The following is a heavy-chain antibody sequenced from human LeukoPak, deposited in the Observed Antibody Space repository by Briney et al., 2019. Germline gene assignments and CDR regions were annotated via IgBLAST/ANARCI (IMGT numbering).Heavy chain of an antibody. CDR1: GGSISSGGYY. Sequence: SETLSLTCTVSGGSISSGGYYWGWIRQPPGKGLEWIGNIHHSGSTYYNPSLKSRVTISVDTSKNQLSLKLSFVTAADTAVYYCGGMAAGIGFFQHWGQGTLVTVSS. CDR2: IHHSGST. D-gene: IGHD6-13*01. CDR3: GGMAAGIGFFQH. V-gene: IGHV4-39*07. J-gene: IGHJ1*01.